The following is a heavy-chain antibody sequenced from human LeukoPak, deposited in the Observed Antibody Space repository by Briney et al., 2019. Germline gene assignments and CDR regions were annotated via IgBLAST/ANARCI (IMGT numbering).Heavy chain of an antibody. J-gene: IGHJ5*02. V-gene: IGHV4-61*05. CDR1: VGSISSSSYY. CDR3: ARLLELSSTFDP. Sequence: MTSETLSLTCTVSVGSISSSSYYWGWIRQPPGKGLEWIGRVYASAYTNYNPSLKSRITISIDTSQNQFSLMLSSVTAADTAVYYCARLLELSSTFDPWGQGTLVTVSS. CDR2: VYASAYT. D-gene: IGHD3-3*02.